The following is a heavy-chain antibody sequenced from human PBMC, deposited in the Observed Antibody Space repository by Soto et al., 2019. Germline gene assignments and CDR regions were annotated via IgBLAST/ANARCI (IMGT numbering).Heavy chain of an antibody. D-gene: IGHD3-10*01. CDR2: IYNDGTYS. CDR1: GFIFKMYW. CDR3: TRGPRPISTGTGAY. Sequence: GGSLRLSCAASGFIFKMYWMHWVSQSPGKGLVWISRIYNDGTYSDYADSVRGRFTISRDNVNDTLYLQMNNLRAEDSGLYYCTRGPRPISTGTGAYWGQGTQVTVSS. V-gene: IGHV3-74*01. J-gene: IGHJ4*02.